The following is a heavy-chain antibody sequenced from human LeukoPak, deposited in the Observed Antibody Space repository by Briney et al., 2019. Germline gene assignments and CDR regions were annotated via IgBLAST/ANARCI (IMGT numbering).Heavy chain of an antibody. D-gene: IGHD6-13*01. V-gene: IGHV4-39*07. CDR3: ARDIAAAVHFLDY. CDR2: IYYSGST. CDR1: GGSISSSSYY. Sequence: PSETLSLTCTVSGGSISSSSYYWGWVRQPPGKGLEWIGSIYYSGSTYYNPSLKSRVTISVDTSKNQFSLKLSSVTAADTAVYYCARDIAAAVHFLDYWGQGTLVTVSS. J-gene: IGHJ4*02.